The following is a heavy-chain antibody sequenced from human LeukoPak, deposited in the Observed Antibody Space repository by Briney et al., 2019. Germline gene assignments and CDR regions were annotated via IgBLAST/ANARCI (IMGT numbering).Heavy chain of an antibody. D-gene: IGHD2-15*01. CDR2: IIPIFGTA. Sequence: SVKASCKASGGTFSSYAISWVRQAPGQGLEWMGGIIPIFGTANYAQKFQGRVTITADESTSTAYMELSSLRSEDTAVYYCARGCSGGSCYYFDYWGQGTLVTVSS. V-gene: IGHV1-69*13. CDR3: ARGCSGGSCYYFDY. J-gene: IGHJ4*02. CDR1: GGTFSSYA.